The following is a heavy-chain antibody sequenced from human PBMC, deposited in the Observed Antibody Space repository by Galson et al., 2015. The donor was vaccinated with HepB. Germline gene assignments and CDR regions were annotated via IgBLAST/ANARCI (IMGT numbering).Heavy chain of an antibody. CDR1: GFTFSSYW. CDR3: ARRMVRGVTWVVDYYYYGMDV. CDR2: IKQDGSEK. D-gene: IGHD3-10*01. Sequence: SLRLSCAASGFTFSSYWMSWVRQAPGKGLEWVANIKQDGSEKYYVDSVKGRFTISRDNAKNSLYLQMNSLRAEDTAVYYCARRMVRGVTWVVDYYYYGMDVWGQGTTVTVSS. J-gene: IGHJ6*02. V-gene: IGHV3-7*01.